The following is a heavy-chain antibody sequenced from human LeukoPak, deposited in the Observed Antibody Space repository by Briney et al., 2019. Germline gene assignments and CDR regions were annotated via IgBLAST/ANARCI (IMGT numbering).Heavy chain of an antibody. CDR1: GFTFSSSW. V-gene: IGHV3-74*01. CDR3: ARPQDGYNGFDC. D-gene: IGHD5-24*01. J-gene: IGHJ4*02. Sequence: PGGSLRLSCSASGFTFSSSWMHWVRQAPGKGLVLFSRINNDGNNRNYADPVKGRFTISRDNAKNALYLQMDNLRAEDAAVYYCARPQDGYNGFDCWGQGTLVTVSS. CDR2: INNDGNNR.